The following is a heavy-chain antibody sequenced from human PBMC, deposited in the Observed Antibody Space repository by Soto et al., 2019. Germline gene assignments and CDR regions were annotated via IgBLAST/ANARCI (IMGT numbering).Heavy chain of an antibody. CDR1: GLTLETYG. D-gene: IGHD6-19*01. Sequence: GGSLRLSCVASGLTLETYGMHWVRQAPGKGLEWVAVIWNDGNNKYYADSVKGRFTISRDTSKNTLYLQMNSLRDEDTAVYYCARDDRANGWYAAMDVWGQGTTVTVSS. V-gene: IGHV3-33*01. CDR2: IWNDGNNK. J-gene: IGHJ6*02. CDR3: ARDDRANGWYAAMDV.